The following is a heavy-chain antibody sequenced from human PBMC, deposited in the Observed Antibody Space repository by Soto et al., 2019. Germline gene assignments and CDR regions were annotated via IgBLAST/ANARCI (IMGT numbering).Heavy chain of an antibody. V-gene: IGHV4-31*03. Sequence: SETLSLTCTVSGGSISRGGYYWSWIRQHPGKGLEGIGYIYYSGSTYYNPPLKSRVTKSVDTSKNQFSLKLSSVTAADTAVYYCARDEAAAVIDPWGQGTLVTVSS. CDR2: IYYSGST. CDR1: GGSISRGGYY. D-gene: IGHD6-13*01. CDR3: ARDEAAAVIDP. J-gene: IGHJ5*02.